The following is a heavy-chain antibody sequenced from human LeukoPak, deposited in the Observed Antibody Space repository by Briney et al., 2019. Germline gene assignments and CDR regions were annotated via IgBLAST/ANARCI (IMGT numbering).Heavy chain of an antibody. D-gene: IGHD3-9*01. J-gene: IGHJ3*02. CDR3: ARHRRYYDILTGYYAGPLDI. V-gene: IGHV4-39*01. Sequence: SQTLSLTCTVSGGSITSSSYHWGWIRQPPGKGLEWIGSMSYSGGAYYNPSLKSRLTISLHTSKNQFSLRLTSVTAADTAVYYCARHRRYYDILTGYYAGPLDIWGQGTKVTVSS. CDR2: MSYSGGA. CDR1: GGSITSSSYH.